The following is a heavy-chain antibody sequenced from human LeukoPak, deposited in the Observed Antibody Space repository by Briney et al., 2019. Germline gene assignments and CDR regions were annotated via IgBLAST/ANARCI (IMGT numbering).Heavy chain of an antibody. CDR3: ARDEVGGSYYDY. V-gene: IGHV3-48*01. J-gene: IGHJ4*02. CDR1: GFTFSSYS. D-gene: IGHD3-16*01. CDR2: ISSSSSTI. Sequence: GGALRLSCAASGFTFSSYSMNWVRPAPGKGRAWVSYISSSSSTIYYADSVKGRFTISRDNAKNSLYLQMKSLRAEDTAVYYCARDEVGGSYYDYWGQGTLVTVSS.